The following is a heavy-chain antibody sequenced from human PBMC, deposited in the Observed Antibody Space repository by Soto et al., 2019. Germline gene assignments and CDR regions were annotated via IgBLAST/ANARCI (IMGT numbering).Heavy chain of an antibody. CDR3: VRDSGAKLSSS. CDR1: GGTFSSYR. CDR2: IVPIYRTA. Sequence: ASVKVSCKASGGTFSSYRINWVRQAPGQGLEWMGGIVPIYRTADYAQKFQGRVTITADESARTSYMELRSLKSQDTAVYYCVRDSGAKLSSSWGQGTLVTVSS. V-gene: IGHV1-69*13. J-gene: IGHJ4*02. D-gene: IGHD6-13*01.